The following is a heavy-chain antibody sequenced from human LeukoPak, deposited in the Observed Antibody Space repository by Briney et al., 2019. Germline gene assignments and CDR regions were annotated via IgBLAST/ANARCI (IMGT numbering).Heavy chain of an antibody. J-gene: IGHJ4*02. CDR3: ARDNGVATMFDY. CDR2: IYYSGST. CDR1: GDSISSVSYF. D-gene: IGHD5-24*01. Sequence: SETLSLTCTVSGDSISSVSYFWGWIRQPPGKGLEWIGSIYYSGSTYYNPSLKSRVTISIDPSKNQFSLKLSSVTAADTAVYYCARDNGVATMFDYWGQGTLVTVSS. V-gene: IGHV4-39*07.